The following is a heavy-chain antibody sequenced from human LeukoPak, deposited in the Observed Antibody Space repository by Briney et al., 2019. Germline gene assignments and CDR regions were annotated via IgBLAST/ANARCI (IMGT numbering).Heavy chain of an antibody. CDR3: AKISAPFDY. Sequence: GGSLRLSCAASGFTFSNAWMSWVRQAPGKGLEWVSAISGSGGSTYYADSVKGRFTISRDNSKNTLYLQMNSLRAEDTAVYYCAKISAPFDYWGQGTLVTVSS. V-gene: IGHV3-23*01. D-gene: IGHD2/OR15-2a*01. J-gene: IGHJ4*02. CDR1: GFTFSNAW. CDR2: ISGSGGST.